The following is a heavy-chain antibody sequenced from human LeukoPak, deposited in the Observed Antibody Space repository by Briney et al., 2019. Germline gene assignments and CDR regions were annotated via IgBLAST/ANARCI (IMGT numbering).Heavy chain of an antibody. CDR3: ARGGVRYFDGSSFDY. Sequence: SVTLALTCTVSGGSIRGYYWSWIRQPPGKGLEWIGYIYSSGSTNYNPSLKSQVTISLDPSKRQLSLKVSSVTAADTAVYYCARGGVRYFDGSSFDYWGQGTLVTVSS. J-gene: IGHJ4*02. V-gene: IGHV4-59*01. CDR1: GGSIRGYY. CDR2: IYSSGST. D-gene: IGHD3-9*01.